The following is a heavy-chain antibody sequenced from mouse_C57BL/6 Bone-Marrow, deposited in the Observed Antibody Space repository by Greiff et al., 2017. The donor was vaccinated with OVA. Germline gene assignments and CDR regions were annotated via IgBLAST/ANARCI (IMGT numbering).Heavy chain of an antibody. CDR1: GFTFSSYG. CDR3: ARPLANWEEFAY. V-gene: IGHV5-6*01. CDR2: ISSGGSYT. J-gene: IGHJ3*01. D-gene: IGHD4-1*01. Sequence: EVNVVESGGDLVKPGGSLKLSCAASGFTFSSYGMSWVRQTPDKRLEWVATISSGGSYTYYPDSVKGRFTISRDNAKNTLYLQMSSLKSEDTAMYYCARPLANWEEFAYWGQGTLVTVSA.